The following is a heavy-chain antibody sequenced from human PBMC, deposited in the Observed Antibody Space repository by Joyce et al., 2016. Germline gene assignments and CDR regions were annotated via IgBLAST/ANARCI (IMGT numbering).Heavy chain of an antibody. J-gene: IGHJ5*02. CDR2: ISAYNGNT. CDR3: ARAPAIIMNRWFDP. D-gene: IGHD3-22*01. V-gene: IGHV1-18*01. CDR1: GYTFTSYG. Sequence: QVQLVQSGGEVKKPGASVKVSCKASGYTFTSYGISWVRQAPGQGLEWMVWISAYNGNTNDAQKFQGRVTMTTDTSTSTGYMELRILRSDDTAVYYCARAPAIIMNRWFDPWGHGTLVTVSS.